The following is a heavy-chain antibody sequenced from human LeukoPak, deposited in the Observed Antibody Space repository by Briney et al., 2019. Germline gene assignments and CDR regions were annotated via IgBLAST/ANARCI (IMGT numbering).Heavy chain of an antibody. V-gene: IGHV3-9*01. CDR3: ATGDYDFWSGQNLYYFDY. CDR1: GFTFDDYA. Sequence: HAGRSPRLSCAASGFTFDDYAMHWVRQAPGKGLEWVSGISWNSGSIGYADSVKGRFTISRDNAKNSLYLQMNSLRAEDTAVYYCATGDYDFWSGQNLYYFDYWGQGTLVTVSS. CDR2: ISWNSGSI. D-gene: IGHD3-3*01. J-gene: IGHJ4*02.